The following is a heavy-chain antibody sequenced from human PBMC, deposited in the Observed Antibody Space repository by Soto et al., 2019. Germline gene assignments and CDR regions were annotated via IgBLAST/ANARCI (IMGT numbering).Heavy chain of an antibody. D-gene: IGHD3-9*01. V-gene: IGHV3-33*01. CDR3: ARTYYDILSGRPYGMDV. CDR2: IWYDGSNK. CDR1: GFTFSSYG. J-gene: IGHJ6*02. Sequence: QVQLVESGGGVVQPGRSLRLSCAASGFTFSSYGMHWVRQAPGKGLEWVAGIWYDGSNKYYADSVKGRFTISRDNPNNTLDRQMNGLRAEETAVYYCARTYYDILSGRPYGMDVWGQGTTVTVSS.